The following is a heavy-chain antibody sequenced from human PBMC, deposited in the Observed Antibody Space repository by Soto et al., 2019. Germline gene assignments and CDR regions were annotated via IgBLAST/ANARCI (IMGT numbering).Heavy chain of an antibody. V-gene: IGHV3-15*01. D-gene: IGHD3-10*01. Sequence: GGSLRLSCAASGFTFSNAWMSWVRQAPGKGLEWVGRIKSKTDGGTTDYAAPVKGRFTISRDDSKNTLYLQMNSLKTEDTAVYYCTTRGTMVRGVIYPYYYGMDVWGQGTTVTVSS. CDR1: GFTFSNAW. CDR3: TTRGTMVRGVIYPYYYGMDV. J-gene: IGHJ6*02. CDR2: IKSKTDGGTT.